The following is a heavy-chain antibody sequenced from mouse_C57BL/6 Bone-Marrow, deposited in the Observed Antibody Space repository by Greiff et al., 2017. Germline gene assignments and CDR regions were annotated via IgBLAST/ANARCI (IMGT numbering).Heavy chain of an antibody. Sequence: EVQRVESGPELVKPGASVKISCKASGYSFTAYNMNWVKQSNGKSLEWLGVINPNYGTPSYNQKFKGKATLTVEQSSSTAYVQLNRLTSEDSAGYYSAISVFAYWGQGTLVTVAA. CDR2: INPNYGTP. D-gene: IGHD1-3*01. V-gene: IGHV1-39*01. CDR3: AISVFAY. J-gene: IGHJ3*01. CDR1: GYSFTAYN.